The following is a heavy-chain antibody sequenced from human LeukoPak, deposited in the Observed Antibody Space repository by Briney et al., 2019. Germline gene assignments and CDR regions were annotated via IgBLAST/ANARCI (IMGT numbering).Heavy chain of an antibody. V-gene: IGHV3-64*02. Sequence: GGSLRPSCAASGFTFSTYSMHWVRQAPGKGLEYLSAITSNGGSTYHADSVKGRFTISRDNSKNTLYLQMGSLRTEDMAVYYCARGGTSSWYLDYWGQGTLVTVSS. J-gene: IGHJ4*02. CDR3: ARGGTSSWYLDY. CDR1: GFTFSTYS. CDR2: ITSNGGST. D-gene: IGHD6-13*01.